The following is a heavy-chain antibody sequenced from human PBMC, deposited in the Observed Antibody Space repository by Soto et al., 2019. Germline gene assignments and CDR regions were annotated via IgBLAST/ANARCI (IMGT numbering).Heavy chain of an antibody. J-gene: IGHJ1*01. V-gene: IGHV3-48*03. D-gene: IGHD6-19*01. CDR1: GFTFSSYE. Sequence: PGGSLRLSCAASGFTFSSYEMNWVRQAPGKGLEWVSYISSSGSTIYYADSVKGRFTISGDNAKNSLYLQMNSLRAAVTAVYYCARDDSGWSPLCQHWGQGTLVTVSS. CDR2: ISSSGSTI. CDR3: ARDDSGWSPLCQH.